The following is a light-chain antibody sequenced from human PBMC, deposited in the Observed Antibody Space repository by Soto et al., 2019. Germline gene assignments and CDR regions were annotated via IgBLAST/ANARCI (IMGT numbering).Light chain of an antibody. CDR2: AAS. CDR1: QGISNY. CDR3: QKYNSALSIT. Sequence: IPMTPSPSSLSASLLSRFTITCRASQGISNYLAWYQQKPGKVPKLLIYAASTLQSGVPSRFSGSGSGTDFTLTISSLQPEDVATYYCQKYNSALSITFGQGTRLEI. V-gene: IGKV1-27*01. J-gene: IGKJ5*01.